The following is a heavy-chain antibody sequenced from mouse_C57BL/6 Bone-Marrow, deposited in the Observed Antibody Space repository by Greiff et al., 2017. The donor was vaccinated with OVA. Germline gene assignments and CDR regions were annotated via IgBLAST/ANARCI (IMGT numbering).Heavy chain of an antibody. CDR3: AALYGYDWYFDV. V-gene: IGHV1-19*01. CDR1: GYTFTDYY. Sequence: VQLQQSGPVLVKTGASVKMSCKASGYTFTDYYMNWVKQSHGKSLEWIGVINPYNGGTSYNQKFKGKATLTVDKSSSTAYMELNSLTSEDSAVYYCAALYGYDWYFDVWGTGTTVTVSS. CDR2: INPYNGGT. D-gene: IGHD2-2*01. J-gene: IGHJ1*03.